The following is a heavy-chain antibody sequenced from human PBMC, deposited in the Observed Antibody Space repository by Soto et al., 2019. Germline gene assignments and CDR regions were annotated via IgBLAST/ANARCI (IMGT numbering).Heavy chain of an antibody. J-gene: IGHJ6*01. CDR1: GGTFSSYA. CDR3: ARDSAALGYCCSISCYPPHEVDV. CDR2: LIPILGTA. Sequence: QVQLVQSGAEVKKPGSSVKVSCNASGGTFSSYAISWVRQSPGQGLEWMGGLIPILGTANYAQKFQSRVTITADESTSTAYMELSSLRSEDTAVYYCARDSAALGYCCSISCYPPHEVDVLGQGPTVTVSS. D-gene: IGHD2-2*01. V-gene: IGHV1-69*01.